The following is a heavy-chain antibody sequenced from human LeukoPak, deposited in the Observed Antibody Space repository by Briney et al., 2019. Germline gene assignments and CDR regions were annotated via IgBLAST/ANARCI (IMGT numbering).Heavy chain of an antibody. V-gene: IGHV4-30-4*01. CDR1: GGSISSGDYY. Sequence: SETLSLTCTVSGGSISSGDYYWSWIRQPPGKGLEWIGYIYYSGSTYYNPSLKSRLTISVDKSKNQFSLKLSSVTAAGTAVYYCAREESGTSSFDYWGQGALVTVSS. D-gene: IGHD1-26*01. CDR2: IYYSGST. J-gene: IGHJ4*02. CDR3: AREESGTSSFDY.